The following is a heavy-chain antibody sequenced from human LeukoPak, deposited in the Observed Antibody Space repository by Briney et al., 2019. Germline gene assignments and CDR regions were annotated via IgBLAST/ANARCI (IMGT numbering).Heavy chain of an antibody. J-gene: IGHJ5*02. CDR1: GYTFTSYY. Sequence: GASVKVSCKASGYTFTSYYMRWVRQAPGQGLEWMGIINPSGGSTSYAQKFQGRVTMTRDTSTSTVYMELSSLRSEDTAVYYCARVSWPTYYYDSSGYSNWFDPWGQGTLVTVSS. V-gene: IGHV1-46*01. CDR3: ARVSWPTYYYDSSGYSNWFDP. D-gene: IGHD3-22*01. CDR2: INPSGGST.